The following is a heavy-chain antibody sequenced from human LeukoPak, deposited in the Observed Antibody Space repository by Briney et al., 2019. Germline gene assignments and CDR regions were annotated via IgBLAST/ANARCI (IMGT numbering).Heavy chain of an antibody. J-gene: IGHJ4*02. V-gene: IGHV3-9*01. CDR2: ISWNSGSI. CDR1: GFTFDDYA. CDR3: ARGDHYDTALLPFDY. D-gene: IGHD3-22*01. Sequence: GRSLRLSCAASGFTFDDYAMHWVRQAPGKGLEWVSGISWNSGSIGYADSVKGRFTISRDNAKNSLYLQMNSLRAEDTAVYYCARGDHYDTALLPFDYWGQETLVTVSS.